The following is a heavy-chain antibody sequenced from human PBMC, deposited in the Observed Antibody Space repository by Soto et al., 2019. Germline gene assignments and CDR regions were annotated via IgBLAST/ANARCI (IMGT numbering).Heavy chain of an antibody. Sequence: KPSETLSLTCTVSCGSISSGGYYWSWIRQHPGKGLEWIGYIYYSGSTYYNPSLKSRVTISVDTSKNQFSLKLSSVTAADTAVYYCARVVPGYSYVDYWGQGTLVTVSS. CDR1: CGSISSGGYY. CDR3: ARVVPGYSYVDY. J-gene: IGHJ4*02. CDR2: IYYSGST. D-gene: IGHD5-18*01. V-gene: IGHV4-31*03.